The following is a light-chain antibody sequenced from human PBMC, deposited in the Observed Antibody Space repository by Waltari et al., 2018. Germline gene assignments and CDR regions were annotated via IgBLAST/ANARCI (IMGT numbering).Light chain of an antibody. V-gene: IGKV4-1*01. CDR3: QQCYSSPYT. J-gene: IGKJ2*01. CDR2: RAS. CDR1: QSVLSSSNNKNY. Sequence: DIVMTQSPDSLAVSLGERATINCKSSQSVLSSSNNKNYLGWYQQKTGQPPKLLISRASTRESGVPDRFSGRWSGTDFTLTISSLQAEDVAVYYCQQCYSSPYTFGQGTKLEIK.